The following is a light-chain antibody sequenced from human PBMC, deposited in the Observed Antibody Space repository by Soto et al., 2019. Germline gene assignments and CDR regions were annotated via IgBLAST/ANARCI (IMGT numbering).Light chain of an antibody. CDR2: WAS. V-gene: IGKV4-1*01. CDR3: QQYYSTPRT. J-gene: IGKJ4*01. CDR1: QSVLYSSNNKNY. Sequence: DIVMTQSPDSLAVSLCESSTINCKSSQSVLYSSNNKNYLGWYQQKPGHPPRLLIYWASTRESGVPDRLSGSGSGTDFTLTISSLQAEDVAVYYCQQYYSTPRTFGGGTKVDI.